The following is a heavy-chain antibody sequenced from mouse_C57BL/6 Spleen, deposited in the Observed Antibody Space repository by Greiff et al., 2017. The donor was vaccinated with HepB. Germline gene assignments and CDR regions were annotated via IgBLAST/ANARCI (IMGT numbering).Heavy chain of an antibody. J-gene: IGHJ2*01. V-gene: IGHV1-15*01. CDR1: GYTFTDYE. CDR2: IDPETGGT. CDR3: TRGTTVVTDY. Sequence: VQLQQSGAELVRPGASVTLSCKASGYTFTDYEMHWVKQTPVHGLEWIGAIDPETGGTAYNQKFKGKAILTADKSSSTAYMELRSLTSEDSAVYYCTRGTTVVTDYWGQGTTLTVSS. D-gene: IGHD1-1*01.